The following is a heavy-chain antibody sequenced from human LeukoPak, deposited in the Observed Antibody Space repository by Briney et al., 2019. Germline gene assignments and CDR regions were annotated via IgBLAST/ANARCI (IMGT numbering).Heavy chain of an antibody. CDR3: ARLGTMVRGVRGLDP. Sequence: PSETLSLTCTVSGGSISSSSYYWGWIRQPPGKGLEWIGSIYYSGSTYYNPSLKSRVTISVDTSKNQFSLKLSSVTAADTAVYYCARLGTMVRGVRGLDPWGQGTLVTVSS. J-gene: IGHJ5*02. D-gene: IGHD3-10*01. V-gene: IGHV4-39*01. CDR1: GGSISSSSYY. CDR2: IYYSGST.